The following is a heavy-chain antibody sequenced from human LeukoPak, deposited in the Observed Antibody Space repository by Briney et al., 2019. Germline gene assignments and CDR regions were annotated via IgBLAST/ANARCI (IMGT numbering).Heavy chain of an antibody. CDR1: GGSVSIGNYY. CDR2: IYDSGST. J-gene: IGHJ4*02. CDR3: ARSRRRGYYYDSSGPVHFDY. V-gene: IGHV4-61*01. D-gene: IGHD3-22*01. Sequence: SETLSLTCTVSGGSVSIGNYYWSWIRQPPGKGLEWIGYIYDSGSTNYNPSLKSRVTISVDTSKNQFSLKLSSVTAADTAVYYCARSRRRGYYYDSSGPVHFDYWGQGTLVTVSS.